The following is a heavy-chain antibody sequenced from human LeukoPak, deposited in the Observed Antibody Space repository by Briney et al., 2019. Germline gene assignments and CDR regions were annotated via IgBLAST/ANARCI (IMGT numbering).Heavy chain of an antibody. V-gene: IGHV3-23*01. CDR1: GFTFSSYA. CDR2: ISGSGDSL. Sequence: PGGSLRLSCAASGFTFSSYAMDWVRQAPGKGLEWVSGISGSGDSLYYADSVKGRFTISRDNSKNTLYLQMNSLRAEDTAIYYCAKGSHYDSNGYYLGFDYWGQGTLVTVSS. CDR3: AKGSHYDSNGYYLGFDY. J-gene: IGHJ4*02. D-gene: IGHD3-22*01.